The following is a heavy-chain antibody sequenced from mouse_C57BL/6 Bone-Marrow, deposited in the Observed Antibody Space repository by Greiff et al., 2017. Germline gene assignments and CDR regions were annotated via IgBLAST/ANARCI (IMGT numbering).Heavy chain of an antibody. CDR3: VRESTTVVAEAIDY. V-gene: IGHV10-3*01. D-gene: IGHD1-1*01. CDR1: GFTFNTYA. Sequence: EVQRVESGGGLVQPKGSLKLSCAASGFTFNTYAMHWVRQAPGKGLEWVARIRSKSSNYATYYADSVKDRFTISRDDSQSMLYLQMNNLKTEDTAMYYCVRESTTVVAEAIDYWGQGTSVTVSS. CDR2: IRSKSSNYAT. J-gene: IGHJ4*01.